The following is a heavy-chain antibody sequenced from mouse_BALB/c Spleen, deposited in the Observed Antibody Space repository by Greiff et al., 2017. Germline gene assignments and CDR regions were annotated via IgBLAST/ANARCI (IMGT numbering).Heavy chain of an antibody. CDR1: GFTFSSDA. CDR2: ISRGGST. CDR3: ARGRSYPYFDY. J-gene: IGHJ2*01. D-gene: IGHD2-12*01. Sequence: EVQLVESGGGLVKPGGSLKLSCAASGFTFSSDAMSWVRQTPEKRLEWVASISRGGSTYYPDSVKGRFTISRDNARNILYLQMSSLRSEDTAMYYCARGRSYPYFDYWGQGTTLTVSS. V-gene: IGHV5-6-5*01.